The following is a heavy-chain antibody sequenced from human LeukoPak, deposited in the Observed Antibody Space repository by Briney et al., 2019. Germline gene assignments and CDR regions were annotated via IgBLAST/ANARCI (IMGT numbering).Heavy chain of an antibody. CDR3: ASYPRYVSSPPFDY. Sequence: SVKVSCKASGYTFTAYYMHCVRQAPGHRFEWMRWINPNTGDRTYAQKFQGRVTITRDTTISTAYMELSRLTSDDTAVYYCASYPRYVSSPPFDYWGQGTLVTVSS. D-gene: IGHD2-15*01. J-gene: IGHJ4*02. CDR2: INPNTGDR. CDR1: GYTFTAYY. V-gene: IGHV1-2*02.